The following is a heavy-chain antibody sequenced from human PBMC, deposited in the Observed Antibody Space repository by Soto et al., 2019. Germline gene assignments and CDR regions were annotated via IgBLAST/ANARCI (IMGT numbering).Heavy chain of an antibody. CDR3: ARVLGYNSSWWRHTAFDI. CDR2: ISAHTGNT. CDR1: GYTFTNYG. Sequence: ASVKVSCKTSGYTFTNYGISWVRQAPGQGLEWMGWISAHTGNTNYAQKFQGRVTMTTDTSTSTAYMELRSLRSDDTAVYYCARVLGYNSSWWRHTAFDIWGQGAMVTVSS. D-gene: IGHD6-13*01. V-gene: IGHV1-18*01. J-gene: IGHJ3*02.